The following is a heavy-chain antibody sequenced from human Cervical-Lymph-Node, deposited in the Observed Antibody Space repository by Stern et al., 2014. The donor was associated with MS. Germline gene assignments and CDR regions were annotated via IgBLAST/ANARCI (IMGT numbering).Heavy chain of an antibody. J-gene: IGHJ4*02. Sequence: EVQLVESGGGLVQPGGSLRLSCAASGFTFSDYWMHWVRQAPGKGLVWVSRVNNDDSSTNYADSVTGRFTISRDNAKSTLYLQMNSLRVEDTAVYYCARARYDSSAYYPRFDYWGQGTLVTVSS. D-gene: IGHD3-22*01. CDR2: VNNDDSST. CDR1: GFTFSDYW. V-gene: IGHV3-74*02. CDR3: ARARYDSSAYYPRFDY.